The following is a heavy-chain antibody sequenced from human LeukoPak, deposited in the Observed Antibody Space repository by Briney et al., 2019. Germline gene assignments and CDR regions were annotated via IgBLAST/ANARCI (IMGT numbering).Heavy chain of an antibody. CDR3: ATDYGDYFDY. CDR1: GASISSGTYY. D-gene: IGHD4-17*01. V-gene: IGHV4-61*02. J-gene: IGHJ4*02. CDR2: IYTSDST. Sequence: SETLSLTCTVSGASISSGTYYWSWIRQPAGKRLEWIGRIYTSDSTNYNPSLKSRVTISVDTSKNQFSLKVNSVTAADTAVYYCATDYGDYFDYWGQGTLVTVSS.